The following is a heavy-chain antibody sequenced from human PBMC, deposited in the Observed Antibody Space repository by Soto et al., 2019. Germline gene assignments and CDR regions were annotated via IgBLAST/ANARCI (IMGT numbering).Heavy chain of an antibody. D-gene: IGHD5-12*01. V-gene: IGHV4-59*08. CDR3: ARGGYREFDY. J-gene: IGHJ4*02. CDR1: GDSISNYY. Sequence: PSETLSLTCTVSGDSISNYYWSWIRQPPGKGLECIGYIYYSGNANYNPSLKSRVTISVDTSKNQFSLKLSSVTAADTAVYYCARGGYREFDYWGQGILVTAPQ. CDR2: IYYSGNA.